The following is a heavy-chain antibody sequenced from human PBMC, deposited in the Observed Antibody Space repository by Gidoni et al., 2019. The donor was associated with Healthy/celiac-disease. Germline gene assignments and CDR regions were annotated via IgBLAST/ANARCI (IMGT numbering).Heavy chain of an antibody. Sequence: QVQLVQSGAEVKKLGASVKVSGKASGGTFSSYAISWVRQAPGQGLEWMGGVIPIFGTANYAQQFQGRVTITADESTSTAYMELSSLRSEDTAVYYCAGESLGGPGGSYLFDIWGQGTMVTVSS. CDR2: VIPIFGTA. J-gene: IGHJ3*02. V-gene: IGHV1-69*01. CDR1: GGTFSSYA. CDR3: AGESLGGPGGSYLFDI. D-gene: IGHD1-26*01.